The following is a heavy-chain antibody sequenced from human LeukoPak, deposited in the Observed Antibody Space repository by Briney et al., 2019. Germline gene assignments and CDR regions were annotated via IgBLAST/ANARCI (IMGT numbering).Heavy chain of an antibody. Sequence: ASVKVSCKASRGTFSSYAISWVRQAPGQGLEWMGGTIPIFGTANYAQKFQGRVTISADESTSTAYMELSSLRFEDTAVYYCARDLIMVRGARYRPYNWFDAWGQGTLVTVSP. V-gene: IGHV1-69*13. D-gene: IGHD3-10*01. J-gene: IGHJ5*02. CDR1: RGTFSSYA. CDR3: ARDLIMVRGARYRPYNWFDA. CDR2: TIPIFGTA.